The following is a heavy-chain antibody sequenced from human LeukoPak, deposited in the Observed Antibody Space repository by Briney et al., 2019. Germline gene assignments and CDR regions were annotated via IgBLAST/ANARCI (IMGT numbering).Heavy chain of an antibody. D-gene: IGHD6-25*01. CDR1: GFTFDDYG. J-gene: IGHJ3*02. CDR3: AKDRGTSLCDAFDI. Sequence: WPGGSLRLSCAASGFTFDDYGMSWVRQAPGKGLEWVSGINWNGGSTGYADSVKGRFTISRDNSKNTLYLQMNSLRAEDTAIYYCAKDRGTSLCDAFDIWGQGTMVTVSS. CDR2: INWNGGST. V-gene: IGHV3-20*04.